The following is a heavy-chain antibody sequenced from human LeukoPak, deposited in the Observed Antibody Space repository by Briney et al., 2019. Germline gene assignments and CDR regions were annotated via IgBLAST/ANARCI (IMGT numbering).Heavy chain of an antibody. V-gene: IGHV1-3*01. Sequence: ASVKVSCKASGYTFTSYAMHWVRQAPGQRLEWMGWINAGNGNTKYSQKFQGRVTITRDTSASTANMELSSLRSEDTAVYYCARVGAAAGPYYFGYWGQGTLVTVSS. CDR1: GYTFTSYA. J-gene: IGHJ4*02. D-gene: IGHD6-25*01. CDR2: INAGNGNT. CDR3: ARVGAAAGPYYFGY.